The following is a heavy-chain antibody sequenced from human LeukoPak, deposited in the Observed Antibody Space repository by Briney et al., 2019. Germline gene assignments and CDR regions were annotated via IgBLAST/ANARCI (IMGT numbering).Heavy chain of an antibody. Sequence: GGSLRLSCAASGFTFSSYAMSWVRQAPGKGLEWGSAISGSGGSTYYADSVKGRFTISRDNSKNTLYLQMNSLRAEDTAVYYCAKDRWSSTSMRWFDPWGQGTLVTVSS. D-gene: IGHD2-2*01. J-gene: IGHJ5*02. CDR1: GFTFSSYA. V-gene: IGHV3-23*01. CDR2: ISGSGGST. CDR3: AKDRWSSTSMRWFDP.